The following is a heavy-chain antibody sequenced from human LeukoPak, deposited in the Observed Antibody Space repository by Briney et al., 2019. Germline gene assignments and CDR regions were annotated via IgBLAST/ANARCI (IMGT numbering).Heavy chain of an antibody. CDR3: ARDDLILGWNFDV. D-gene: IGHD2-15*01. V-gene: IGHV3-48*03. CDR2: ISGSGNTI. Sequence: GGSLRLSCAASGFMFRSFEMNWVRQAPGKGLEWVSYISGSGNTIYYADSVKGRFTISRDNAKNSLYLQMNSLRAEDTAVYYCARDDLILGWNFDVWGRGTLVTVSS. J-gene: IGHJ2*01. CDR1: GFMFRSFE.